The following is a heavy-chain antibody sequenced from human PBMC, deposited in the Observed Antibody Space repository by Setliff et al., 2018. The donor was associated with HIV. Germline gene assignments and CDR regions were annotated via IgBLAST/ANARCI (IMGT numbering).Heavy chain of an antibody. D-gene: IGHD6-6*01. CDR3: VTGSAARPFDY. J-gene: IGHJ4*02. CDR2: ITVGDGNT. CDR1: GYTFTSYA. Sequence: ASVKVSCKASGYTFTSYAIHWVRQAPGQRLEWMGWITVGDGNTKYSQKFQGRVTITRDTSASTAYMELSSLRSEDTAVYYYVTGSAARPFDYWGQGTLVTVSS. V-gene: IGHV1-3*01.